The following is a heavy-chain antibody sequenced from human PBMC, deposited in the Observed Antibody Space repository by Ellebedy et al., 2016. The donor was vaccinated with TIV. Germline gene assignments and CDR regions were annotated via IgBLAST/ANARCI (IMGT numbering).Heavy chain of an antibody. V-gene: IGHV3-30*02. D-gene: IGHD3-10*01. CDR3: AKVLFAFGEFESPFDP. CDR1: GFTFHSYG. J-gene: IGHJ5*02. Sequence: GGSLRLSCAASGFTFHSYGIHWVRQAPGKGLEWVTFIRYDGSDKYYADSVKGRFTVSRDNSKNTLTLQMNSLRLEDTAVYYCAKVLFAFGEFESPFDPWGQGTLVIVSS. CDR2: IRYDGSDK.